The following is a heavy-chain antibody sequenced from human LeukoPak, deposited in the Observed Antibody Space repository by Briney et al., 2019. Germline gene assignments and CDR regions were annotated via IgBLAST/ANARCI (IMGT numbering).Heavy chain of an antibody. V-gene: IGHV4-39*07. Sequence: SETLSLTCTVSGGSISSSSYYWGWIRQPPGKGLEWIGSIYYSGSTYYNPSLKSRVTISVDTSKNQFSLELSSVTAADTAVYYCARDPLKWELLGWFDPWGQGTLVTVSS. CDR1: GGSISSSSYY. CDR3: ARDPLKWELLGWFDP. J-gene: IGHJ5*02. D-gene: IGHD1-26*01. CDR2: IYYSGST.